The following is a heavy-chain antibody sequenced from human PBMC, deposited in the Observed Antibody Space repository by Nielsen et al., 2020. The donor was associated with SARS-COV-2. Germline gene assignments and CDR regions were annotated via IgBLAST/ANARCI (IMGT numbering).Heavy chain of an antibody. CDR1: GGAISSYY. J-gene: IGHJ4*02. CDR3: ARVRGRGADYIVDY. V-gene: IGHV4-59*01. Sequence: SETLSLTCSVSGGAISSYYWTWIRQPPGKGLEWIGYMYYSGGTKYNPSLESRVTISVDTSKNQISLNLRTVTAADTAVYYCARVRGRGADYIVDYWGQGTLVTVSS. D-gene: IGHD4-11*01. CDR2: MYYSGGT.